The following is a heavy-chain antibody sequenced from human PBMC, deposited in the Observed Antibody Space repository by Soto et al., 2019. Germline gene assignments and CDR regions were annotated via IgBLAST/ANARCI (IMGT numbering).Heavy chain of an antibody. D-gene: IGHD3-10*01. J-gene: IGHJ6*02. CDR3: ASSGSYYYYGMDV. V-gene: IGHV3-43*01. CDR2: ISWDGGST. CDR1: GFTFDDYT. Sequence: GGSLRLSCAASGFTFDDYTMHWVRQAPGKGLEWVSLISWDGGSTYYADSVKGRFTISRDNSKNSLYLQMNSLRTEDTALYYCASSGSYYYYGMDVWGQGTTVTVSS.